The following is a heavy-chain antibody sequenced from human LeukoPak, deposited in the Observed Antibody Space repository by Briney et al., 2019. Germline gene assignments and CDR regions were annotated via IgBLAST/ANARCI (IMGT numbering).Heavy chain of an antibody. D-gene: IGHD4/OR15-4a*01. CDR2: ITSRGSTI. CDR1: GFTFSDFY. CDR3: ASGSEYGPL. J-gene: IGHJ3*01. Sequence: GGSLRLSCAASGFTFSDFYMSWIRQAPGKGLEWLSYITSRGSTISYAASLKGRFTISRDNDKTALYLQMNSRRAEDTAVYYCASGSEYGPLRGQRKIGTVSS. V-gene: IGHV3-11*04.